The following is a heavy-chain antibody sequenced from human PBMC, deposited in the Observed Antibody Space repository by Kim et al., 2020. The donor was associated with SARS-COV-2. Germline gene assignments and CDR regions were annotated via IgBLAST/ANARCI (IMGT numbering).Heavy chain of an antibody. Sequence: GGSLRLSCAASGFTFSNYGMHWVRQAPGKGLEWVAIISYNGSNKYYADSVKGRFTISRDNSKNTLYLQMNSLRAEDTAVYYCAKDLWQWQNYYGMDVWGPGTTVTVSS. CDR3: AKDLWQWQNYYGMDV. CDR1: GFTFSNYG. V-gene: IGHV3-30*18. D-gene: IGHD6-19*01. CDR2: ISYNGSNK. J-gene: IGHJ6*02.